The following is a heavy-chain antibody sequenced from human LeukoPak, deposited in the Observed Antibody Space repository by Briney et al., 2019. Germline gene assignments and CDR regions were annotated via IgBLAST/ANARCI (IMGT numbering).Heavy chain of an antibody. J-gene: IGHJ3*02. Sequence: GESPKISCKGSGYSFTSYWIGWVRQMPGKGLEWMGIIYPGDSDTRYSPSFQGQVTISADKSISTAYLQWSSLKASDTAMYYCARPSTDCSSTSCYVGAFDIWGQGTMVTVSS. V-gene: IGHV5-51*01. CDR2: IYPGDSDT. CDR1: GYSFTSYW. D-gene: IGHD2-2*01. CDR3: ARPSTDCSSTSCYVGAFDI.